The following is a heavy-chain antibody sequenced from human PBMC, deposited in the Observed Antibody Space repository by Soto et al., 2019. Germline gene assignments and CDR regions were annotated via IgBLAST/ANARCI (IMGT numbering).Heavy chain of an antibody. CDR3: AREGIVVVKHKLGNYMDF. V-gene: IGHV1-18*01. Sequence: ASVKVSCKASGYTFTSYGISWVRQAPGQGLEWMGWISAYNGNTNYAQKLQGRVTMTTDTSTSTAYMELRSLRSDDTAVYYCAREGIVVVKHKLGNYMDFWGTGTTVTLSS. CDR2: ISAYNGNT. CDR1: GYTFTSYG. J-gene: IGHJ6*03. D-gene: IGHD2-15*01.